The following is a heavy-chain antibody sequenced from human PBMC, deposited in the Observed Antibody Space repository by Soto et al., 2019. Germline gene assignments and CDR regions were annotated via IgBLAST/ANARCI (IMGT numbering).Heavy chain of an antibody. J-gene: IGHJ4*02. CDR1: GFTFSNHH. V-gene: IGHV3-72*01. Sequence: PGGSLRLPRASSGFTFSNHHMNWFRQAPGKGLEWVGRDRNKGDSYSTEYATSVKARFTISRDDSKNSLYLQMNRLKTDDTTVYYCVGESFYRLDYWGQGALVTVSS. CDR2: DRNKGDSYST. D-gene: IGHD3-16*01. CDR3: VGESFYRLDY.